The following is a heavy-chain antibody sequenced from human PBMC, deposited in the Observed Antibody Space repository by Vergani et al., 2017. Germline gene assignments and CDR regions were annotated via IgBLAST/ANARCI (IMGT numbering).Heavy chain of an antibody. D-gene: IGHD4-17*01. CDR2: IHYSGST. J-gene: IGHJ6*02. Sequence: QLQLQESGPGLVKPSETLSLTCTVSGGSISSSSSYWGWIRQPPGKGLEWIGSIHYSGSTYYNPSLKSRVTISVDTSKNQFSLKLSSVTAADTAVYYCAREGVDYGDYGLYYYGMDVWGQGTTVTVSS. V-gene: IGHV4-39*07. CDR3: AREGVDYGDYGLYYYGMDV. CDR1: GGSISSSSSY.